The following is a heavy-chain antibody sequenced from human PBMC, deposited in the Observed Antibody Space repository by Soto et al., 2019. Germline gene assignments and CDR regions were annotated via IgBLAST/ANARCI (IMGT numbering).Heavy chain of an antibody. D-gene: IGHD2-8*01. CDR1: GGSISSYY. CDR3: ARTLRYCTNGVCYIRHHY. V-gene: IGHV4-59*08. Sequence: SETLSLTCTVSGGSISSYYWSWIRQPPGKGLEWIGYIYYSGSTNYNPSLKSRVTISVDTSKNQFSLKLSSVTAADTAVYYCARTLRYCTNGVCYIRHHYWGQGTLVTVSS. CDR2: IYYSGST. J-gene: IGHJ4*02.